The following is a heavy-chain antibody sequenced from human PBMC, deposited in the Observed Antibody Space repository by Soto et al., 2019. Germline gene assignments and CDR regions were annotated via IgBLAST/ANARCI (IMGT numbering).Heavy chain of an antibody. V-gene: IGHV4-4*02. CDR1: GGSISSSNW. CDR3: ARWGYCTKGVCYYGMDV. D-gene: IGHD2-8*01. J-gene: IGHJ6*02. CDR2: IYHSGST. Sequence: VKPSGTLSLTCAVSGGSISSSNWWSWVRQPPGKGLEWIGDIYHSGSTNYNPSLKSRVTISVDKSKNQFSLTLSSVSAADTAVYYWARWGYCTKGVCYYGMDVWGQGTTVTVSS.